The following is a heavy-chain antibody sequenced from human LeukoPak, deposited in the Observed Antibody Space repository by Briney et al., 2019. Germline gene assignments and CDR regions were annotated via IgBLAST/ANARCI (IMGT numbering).Heavy chain of an antibody. V-gene: IGHV3-7*01. CDR1: GFTFSSHW. Sequence: PGGSLRLSCAASGFTFSSHWMTWVRQAPGKGLEWVASVKQDVNEKYYVDSVKGRFTISRDNAKNSLFLQMNSLRVEDTAVYYCAREWTSVTTASFDHWGQGTLVTVSS. J-gene: IGHJ4*02. CDR3: AREWTSVTTASFDH. CDR2: VKQDVNEK. D-gene: IGHD4-17*01.